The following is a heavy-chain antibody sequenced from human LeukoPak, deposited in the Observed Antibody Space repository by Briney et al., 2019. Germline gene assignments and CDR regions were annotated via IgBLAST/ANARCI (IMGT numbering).Heavy chain of an antibody. CDR2: IKQDGSEK. D-gene: IGHD3-10*01. Sequence: GGSLRLSCAASGFTFSSYTMSWVRQAPGKGLEWVANIKQDGSEKYYVDSVKGRFTISRDNAKNSLYLQMNSLRAEDTAVYYCARVRDSPSQNYFDYWGQGTLVTVSS. V-gene: IGHV3-7*03. CDR1: GFTFSSYT. CDR3: ARVRDSPSQNYFDY. J-gene: IGHJ4*02.